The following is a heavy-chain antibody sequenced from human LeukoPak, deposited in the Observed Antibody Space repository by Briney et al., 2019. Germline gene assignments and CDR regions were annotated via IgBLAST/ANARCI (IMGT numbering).Heavy chain of an antibody. Sequence: GASVKVSCKASGYTFTSYDINWVRQATGQGLEWMGRMNPNSGNTGYTQKFQGRVTITRNTSISTAYMELSSLRSEDTAVYYCARGYGYYDFWSGYSSPFDYWGQGTLVTVSS. D-gene: IGHD3-3*01. CDR1: GYTFTSYD. CDR2: MNPNSGNT. V-gene: IGHV1-8*03. J-gene: IGHJ4*02. CDR3: ARGYGYYDFWSGYSSPFDY.